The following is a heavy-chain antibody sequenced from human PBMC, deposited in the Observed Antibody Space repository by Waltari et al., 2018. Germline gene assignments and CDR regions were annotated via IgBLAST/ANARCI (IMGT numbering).Heavy chain of an antibody. Sequence: QVQLQESGPGLVKPSETLSLTCTVSGGSISSHYWSWIRQPPGKGLEWIGYIDSSGSTNYNPSLKRRVTISVDTSKNQFSLKLSSVTAADTAVYYCARDTNYYDSSGNAFDIWGQGTMVTVSS. V-gene: IGHV4-59*11. J-gene: IGHJ3*02. CDR1: GGSISSHY. D-gene: IGHD3-22*01. CDR2: IDSSGST. CDR3: ARDTNYYDSSGNAFDI.